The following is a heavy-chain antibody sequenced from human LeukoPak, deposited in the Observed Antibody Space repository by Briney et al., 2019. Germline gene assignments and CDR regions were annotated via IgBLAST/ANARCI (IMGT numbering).Heavy chain of an antibody. CDR2: IYYSGST. Sequence: SETLSLTCTVSGGSISSSSYYWGWIRQPPGKGLEWIGSIYYSGSTYYNPSLKSRVTISVDTSKNQFSLKLSSVTAADTAVYYCARRRGWNYGYFDYWGQGTLVTVSS. J-gene: IGHJ4*02. CDR1: GGSISSSSYY. CDR3: ARRRGWNYGYFDY. D-gene: IGHD1-7*01. V-gene: IGHV4-39*01.